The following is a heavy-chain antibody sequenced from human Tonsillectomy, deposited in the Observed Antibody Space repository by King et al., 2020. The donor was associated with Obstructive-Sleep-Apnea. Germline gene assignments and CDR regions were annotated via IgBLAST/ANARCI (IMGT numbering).Heavy chain of an antibody. D-gene: IGHD3-10*01. V-gene: IGHV3-21*01. CDR2: ISISSCYI. CDR3: ARGRGPYFDY. J-gene: IGHJ4*02. Sequence: VQLVESGGGLVKPGGSLRLTCAASGFTFSSYSINLVRQAPGKGLEVVSSISISSCYIYYADSGKGRVTISRDNAKNSLYLQMNSLRAEVTAVYDCARGRGPYFDYWGQGTLVTVSS. CDR1: GFTFSSYS.